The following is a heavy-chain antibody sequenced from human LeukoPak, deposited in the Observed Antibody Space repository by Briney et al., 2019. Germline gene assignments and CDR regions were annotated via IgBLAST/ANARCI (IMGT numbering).Heavy chain of an antibody. CDR1: GGTFSSYT. J-gene: IGHJ4*02. CDR3: AREVTMVRGVIITPYLDY. V-gene: IGHV1-69*04. CDR2: IIPILGIA. D-gene: IGHD3-10*01. Sequence: SVKVSCKASGGTFSSYTISWVRQAPGQGLEWMGRIIPILGIANYARKFQGRVTITADKSTSTAYMELSSLRSEDTAVYYCAREVTMVRGVIITPYLDYWGQGTLVTVSS.